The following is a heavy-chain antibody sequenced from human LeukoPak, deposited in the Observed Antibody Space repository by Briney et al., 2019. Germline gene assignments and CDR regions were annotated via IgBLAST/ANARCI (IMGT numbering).Heavy chain of an antibody. D-gene: IGHD5-12*01. CDR3: AREERWLQFKDAFDI. V-gene: IGHV4-59*01. J-gene: IGHJ3*02. CDR2: IYYSGST. CDR1: GGSIGSYY. Sequence: SETLSLTCTVSGGSIGSYYWSWIRQPPGKGLEWIGYIYYSGSTNYNPSLKSRVTISVDTSKNQFSLKLSSVTAADPAVYYCAREERWLQFKDAFDIWGQGTMVTVSS.